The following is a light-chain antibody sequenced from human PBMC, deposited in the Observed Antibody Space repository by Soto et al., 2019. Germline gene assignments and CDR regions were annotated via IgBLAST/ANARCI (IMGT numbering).Light chain of an antibody. Sequence: PGERVTLSCRASQSVSSSYLTWYQQKPGQAPRLLIYGASTGATGIPARFSGSGSGTDFTLTISSLQSEDFAIYYCQQYYDWPITFGQGTRLEIK. V-gene: IGKV3D-7*01. J-gene: IGKJ5*01. CDR3: QQYYDWPIT. CDR2: GAS. CDR1: QSVSSSY.